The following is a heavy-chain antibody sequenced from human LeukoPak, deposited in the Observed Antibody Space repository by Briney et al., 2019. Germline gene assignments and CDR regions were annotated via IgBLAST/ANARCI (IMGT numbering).Heavy chain of an antibody. CDR3: ARDTTYGSGTYSFDY. J-gene: IGHJ4*02. CDR2: ISSSSSYI. D-gene: IGHD3-10*01. CDR1: GFSFSSYS. Sequence: GGSLRLSCAASGFSFSSYSMNWVRQAPGKGLEWVSSISSSSSYIYYTDSVKGRFTISRGNAKNSLYLQMNSLRAEGTAVYYCARDTTYGSGTYSFDYWGQGTLVTVSS. V-gene: IGHV3-21*01.